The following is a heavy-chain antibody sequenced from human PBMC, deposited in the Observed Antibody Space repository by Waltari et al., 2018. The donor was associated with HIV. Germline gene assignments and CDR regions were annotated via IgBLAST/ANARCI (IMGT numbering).Heavy chain of an antibody. CDR2: MNPNSGGT. J-gene: IGHJ5*02. Sequence: QVQLLQSGAEVKKPGASVKVSCKASGYTFTAYYIHWVRQAPGQGREWMGWMNPNSGGTNYPQKFKGRVTMTRDTSIKTAYLQLSGLTSDDTALYWCSRGGTILTGYYPSGVSWGQGTPVTVSS. V-gene: IGHV1-2*02. CDR3: SRGGTILTGYYPSGVS. D-gene: IGHD3-9*01. CDR1: GYTFTAYY.